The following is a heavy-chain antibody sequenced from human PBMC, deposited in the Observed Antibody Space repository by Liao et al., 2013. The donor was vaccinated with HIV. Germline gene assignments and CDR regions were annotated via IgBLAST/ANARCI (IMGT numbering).Heavy chain of an antibody. D-gene: IGHD6-13*01. J-gene: IGHJ4*02. CDR2: IFYSGSP. V-gene: IGHV4-34*11. CDR3: AASTALYSSSWYFYFDN. CDR1: GESLSGYY. Sequence: QVQLVQWGAGLVKPSETLSLTCAVYGESLSGYYWSWIRQSPGKGLEWIGYIFYSGSPNYNPSLKSRVTMSVDTSKNQFSLKLSSVTAADTAVYYCAASTALYSSSWYFYFDNWGQGTLVTVSS.